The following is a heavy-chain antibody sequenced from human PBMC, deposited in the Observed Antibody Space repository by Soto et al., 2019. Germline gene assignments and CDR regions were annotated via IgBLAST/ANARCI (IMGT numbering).Heavy chain of an antibody. Sequence: ASVKVSCKASGYTFTSYGISWVRQAPGQGLEWMGWISAYNGNTNYAQKLQGRVTVTTDTSTSTAYMELRSLRSDDTAVYYCARDRCTNGVCYLFAIDIWGQGTIVTVSS. D-gene: IGHD2-8*01. CDR2: ISAYNGNT. CDR1: GYTFTSYG. J-gene: IGHJ3*02. CDR3: ARDRCTNGVCYLFAIDI. V-gene: IGHV1-18*01.